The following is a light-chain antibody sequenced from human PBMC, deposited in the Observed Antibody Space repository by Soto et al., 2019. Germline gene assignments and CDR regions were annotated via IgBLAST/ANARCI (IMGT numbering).Light chain of an antibody. Sequence: QSVLTQPPSASGTPGQRVTISCSGSSSNIGSNPVSWYQQLPGKAPKLLIYSHNQRPSGVPDRFSESKSGTSASLTIRGLPSEDEGDYYCAAWADILNGVAFGGGTKLTVL. CDR2: SHN. CDR3: AAWADILNGVA. J-gene: IGLJ2*01. V-gene: IGLV1-44*01. CDR1: SSNIGSNP.